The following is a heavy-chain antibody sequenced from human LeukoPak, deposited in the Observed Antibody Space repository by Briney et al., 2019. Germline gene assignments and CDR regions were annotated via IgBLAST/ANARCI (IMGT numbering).Heavy chain of an antibody. CDR2: ISYDGSNK. D-gene: IGHD2-15*01. Sequence: QPGGSLRLSCAASGFTFSSYAMHWVRQAPGKGLEWVAVISYDGSNKYYADSVKGRFTISRDNSKNTLYLQMNSLRAEDTAVYYCAKDLVGVALDYWGQGTLVTVSS. V-gene: IGHV3-30-3*01. CDR1: GFTFSSYA. J-gene: IGHJ4*02. CDR3: AKDLVGVALDY.